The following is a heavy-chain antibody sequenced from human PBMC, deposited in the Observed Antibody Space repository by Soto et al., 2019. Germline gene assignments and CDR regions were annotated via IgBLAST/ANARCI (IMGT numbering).Heavy chain of an antibody. CDR1: GFTFSSYG. CDR2: ISFDGSSK. CDR3: AKASLLYSYDSGCYLD. Sequence: QVQLVESGGGVVQPGRSLRLSCAASGFTFSSYGMHWVRQAPGKGLEWVAVISFDGSSKNYADSVKGRFTISRDNSKNTLYLQMNSLRAEDTAVYYCAKASLLYSYDSGCYLDWGQGTLVTVSS. V-gene: IGHV3-30*18. D-gene: IGHD3-10*01. J-gene: IGHJ4*02.